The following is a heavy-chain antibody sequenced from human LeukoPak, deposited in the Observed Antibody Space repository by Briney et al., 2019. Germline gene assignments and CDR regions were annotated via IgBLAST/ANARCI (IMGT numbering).Heavy chain of an antibody. CDR2: SSGSGGST. Sequence: GGSLSLSCAASGFTFSSYALSWVRQATGKGLEWVSASSGSGGSTYYADSVKGRFTISRDNSKNTLYLQMNSLRAEDTAIYYCAKNGDRGAYCSGGSCYPYYYYYIDVWGKGTTVTISS. CDR3: AKNGDRGAYCSGGSCYPYYYYYIDV. V-gene: IGHV3-23*01. CDR1: GFTFSSYA. J-gene: IGHJ6*03. D-gene: IGHD2-15*01.